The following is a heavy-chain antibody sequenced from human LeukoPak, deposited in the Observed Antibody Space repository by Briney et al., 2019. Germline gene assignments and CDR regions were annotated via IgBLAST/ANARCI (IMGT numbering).Heavy chain of an antibody. CDR2: ISSSGSTI. V-gene: IGHV3-11*01. J-gene: IGHJ4*02. CDR3: ASGKWHYYDSSGYSY. D-gene: IGHD3-22*01. CDR1: GFTFSDYY. Sequence: GGSLRLSCAASGFTFSDYYMSWIRQAPGKGLEWVSYISSSGSTIYYADSVKGRFTTSRDNAKNSLYLQMNSLRAEDTAVYYCASGKWHYYDSSGYSYWGQGTLVTVSS.